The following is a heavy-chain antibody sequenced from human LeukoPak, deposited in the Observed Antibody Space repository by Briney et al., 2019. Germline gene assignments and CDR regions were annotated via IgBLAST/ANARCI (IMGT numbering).Heavy chain of an antibody. CDR3: ARTWYYDFWSGYLNYYYYMDV. CDR1: GYTFTSYD. D-gene: IGHD3-3*01. J-gene: IGHJ6*03. Sequence: ASVKVSCKASGYTFTSYDINWVRQATGQGLEWMGWMNPNSGNTGYAQKFQVRVTMTRNTSISTAYMELSSLRSEDTAVYYCARTWYYDFWSGYLNYYYYMDVWGKGTTVTVSS. V-gene: IGHV1-8*01. CDR2: MNPNSGNT.